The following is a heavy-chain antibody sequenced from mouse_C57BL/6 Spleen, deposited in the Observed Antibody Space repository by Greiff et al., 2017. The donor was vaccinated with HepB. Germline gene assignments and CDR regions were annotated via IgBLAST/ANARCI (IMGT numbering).Heavy chain of an antibody. J-gene: IGHJ4*01. Sequence: EVQLVESGGGLVKPGGSLKLSCAASGFTFSDYGMHWVRQAPEKGLEWVAYISSGSSTIYYADTVKGRFTISRDNAKNTLFLQMTSLRSEDTAMYYCARPGVYYDYDDAMDYWGQGTSVTVSS. CDR2: ISSGSSTI. CDR3: ARPGVYYDYDDAMDY. CDR1: GFTFSDYG. V-gene: IGHV5-17*01. D-gene: IGHD2-4*01.